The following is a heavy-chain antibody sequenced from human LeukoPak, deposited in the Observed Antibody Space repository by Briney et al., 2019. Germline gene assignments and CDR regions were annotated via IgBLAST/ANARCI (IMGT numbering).Heavy chain of an antibody. J-gene: IGHJ1*01. CDR3: ARHDDKSGYGFFQH. Sequence: SETLSLTCTVSGGSLSSYYWSWIRQPPGKGLEWIGYIYYSGSTNYNPSLKSRVTISIETSKNQFSLKLSSVTAADTAVYYCARHDDKSGYGFFQHWGQGTLVTASS. D-gene: IGHD3-22*01. CDR1: GGSLSSYY. CDR2: IYYSGST. V-gene: IGHV4-59*08.